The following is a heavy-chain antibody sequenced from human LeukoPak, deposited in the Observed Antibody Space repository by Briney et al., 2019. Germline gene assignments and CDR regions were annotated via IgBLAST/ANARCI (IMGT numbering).Heavy chain of an antibody. D-gene: IGHD5-18*01. CDR3: ARDRGGYTYSHDY. CDR2: IYHDGST. Sequence: GDLSLTCAVSGGSISSNNWWIWVRQSPEKGLEWIGEIYHDGSTNYNPSLKSRVTISMDKSKNQLSLKLNFVTAADTAVYYCARDRGGYTYSHDYWGQGTLVTVSS. J-gene: IGHJ4*02. CDR1: GGSISSNNW. V-gene: IGHV4-4*02.